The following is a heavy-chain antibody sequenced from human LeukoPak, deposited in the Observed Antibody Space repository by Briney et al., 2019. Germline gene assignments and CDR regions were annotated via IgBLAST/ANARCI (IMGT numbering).Heavy chain of an antibody. CDR1: GGSFSGYY. Sequence: SETLSLTCAVSGGSFSGYYWRWIRQPPGKGLEWIGEINHSGSTNYNPSLKSRVTISVDTSKNQFSLKLSSVTAADTAVYYCARRRYYYDSSGYHWGQGTLVTVSS. CDR3: ARRRYYYDSSGYH. D-gene: IGHD3-22*01. V-gene: IGHV4-34*01. CDR2: INHSGST. J-gene: IGHJ5*02.